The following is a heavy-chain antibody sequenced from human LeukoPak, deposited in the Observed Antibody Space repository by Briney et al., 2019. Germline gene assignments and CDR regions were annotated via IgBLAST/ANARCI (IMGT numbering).Heavy chain of an antibody. CDR1: GFTFDDYG. Sequence: GGSLRLSCAASGFTFDDYGMSWVRQAPGKGLEWVSGINWNGGSTGYADSVKGRFTISRDNAKNSLYLQMNSLRAEDTALYHCARDIHRSGSYYKAPNWFDPWGQGTLVTVSS. CDR3: ARDIHRSGSYYKAPNWFDP. D-gene: IGHD3-10*01. CDR2: INWNGGST. J-gene: IGHJ5*02. V-gene: IGHV3-20*01.